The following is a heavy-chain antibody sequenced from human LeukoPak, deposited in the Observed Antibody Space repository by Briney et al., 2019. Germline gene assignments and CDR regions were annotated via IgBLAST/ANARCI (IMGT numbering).Heavy chain of an antibody. CDR3: ARRGEMAALDY. Sequence: GESLKISCKGSGYSFTNYWIGWVRQMPGKGLEWMGVIYPGDSDTRYSPSFQGQVTISADNSISTAYLQWSSLKASDTAMYYCARRGEMAALDYWGQGTLVTVSS. J-gene: IGHJ4*02. D-gene: IGHD6-19*01. CDR2: IYPGDSDT. CDR1: GYSFTNYW. V-gene: IGHV5-51*01.